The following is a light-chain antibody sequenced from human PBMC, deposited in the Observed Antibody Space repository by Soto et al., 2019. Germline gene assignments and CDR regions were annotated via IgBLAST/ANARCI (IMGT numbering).Light chain of an antibody. Sequence: DIQMTQSPSTLSASVGDRVTITCRASQSISTWLAWYQQKAGKAPKLLIYKASSLEGGVPSRFSGGGSGTEFNITISSLQPDDFLTYYCQQYNTYPLTFGGGTTVDIK. V-gene: IGKV1-5*03. CDR1: QSISTW. CDR3: QQYNTYPLT. CDR2: KAS. J-gene: IGKJ4*01.